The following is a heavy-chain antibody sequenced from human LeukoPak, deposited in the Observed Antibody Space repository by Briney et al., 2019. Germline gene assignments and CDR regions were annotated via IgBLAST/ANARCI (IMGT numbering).Heavy chain of an antibody. CDR3: ARDVDPSLLGYMDV. J-gene: IGHJ6*03. CDR1: GGTFSSYA. Sequence: SVKVSCKASGGTFSSYAISWVRQAPGQGLEWMGGTIPIFGTANYAQKFQGRVTITTDESTSTAYMELSSLRSEDTAVYYCARDVDPSLLGYMDVWGKGTTVTVSS. V-gene: IGHV1-69*05. CDR2: TIPIFGTA. D-gene: IGHD2-8*02.